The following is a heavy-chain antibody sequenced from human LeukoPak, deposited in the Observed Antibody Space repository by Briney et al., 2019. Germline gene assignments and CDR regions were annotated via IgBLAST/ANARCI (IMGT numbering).Heavy chain of an antibody. CDR2: IYPGDSDT. J-gene: IGHJ4*02. V-gene: IGHV5-51*01. CDR1: GYSFTKSW. CDR3: ARQHCSGGSCYPNYFDL. D-gene: IGHD2-15*01. Sequence: GESLNISCEGSGYSFTKSWIGWVRQMPGKGLEWMGIIYPGDSDTKYNPSFQGHVTISADRSIDTAYLQWTSLKASDTAVYYCARQHCSGGSCYPNYFDLWGQGTLVTVSS.